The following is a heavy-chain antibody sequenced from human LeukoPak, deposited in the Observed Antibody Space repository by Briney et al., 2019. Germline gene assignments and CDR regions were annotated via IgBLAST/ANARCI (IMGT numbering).Heavy chain of an antibody. Sequence: ASVKVSCKASGYTFSGYHIHWVRQAPGQGLEWMGWINPNSGGTSFAPKFHGRVSMTRDTSINTAYMELTSLRSDDTAVYYCARGDKKENQSGPSGYFDPWGQGTLVTVSS. J-gene: IGHJ5*02. V-gene: IGHV1-2*02. CDR1: GYTFSGYH. CDR3: ARGDKKENQSGPSGYFDP. CDR2: INPNSGGT. D-gene: IGHD3-10*01.